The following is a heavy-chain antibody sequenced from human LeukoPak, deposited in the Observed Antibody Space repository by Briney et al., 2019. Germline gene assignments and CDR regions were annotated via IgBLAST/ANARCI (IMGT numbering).Heavy chain of an antibody. J-gene: IGHJ3*02. CDR1: GFTFSSYE. D-gene: IGHD3-9*01. CDR3: ARGGSYDIFSVRAFDI. V-gene: IGHV3-48*03. CDR2: ISSSGSTI. Sequence: PGGSLRLSCAASGFTFSSYEMNWVRQAPGKGLEWVSYISSSGSTIYYADSVKGRFTISRDNAKNSLYLQMNSLRAEDTAVYYCARGGSYDIFSVRAFDIWGQGTMVTVSS.